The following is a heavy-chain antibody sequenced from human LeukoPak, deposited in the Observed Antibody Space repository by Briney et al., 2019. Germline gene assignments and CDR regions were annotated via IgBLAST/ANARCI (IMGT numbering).Heavy chain of an antibody. CDR2: ISGVGGRT. CDR3: AKEGVAGTTYFDY. J-gene: IGHJ4*02. CDR1: GFTFSSYG. Sequence: GRSLRLSCAASGFTFSSYGMHWVRQAPGKGLEWVSAISGVGGRTYYADSVKGRFTISRDNSKNTLDLQMSSLRAEDTAVYYCAKEGVAGTTYFDYWGQGTMVTVSS. D-gene: IGHD1-1*01. V-gene: IGHV3-23*01.